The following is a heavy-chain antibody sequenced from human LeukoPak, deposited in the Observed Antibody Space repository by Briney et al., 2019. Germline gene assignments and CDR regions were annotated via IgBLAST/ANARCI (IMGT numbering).Heavy chain of an antibody. CDR3: ARVIAVAGTSPGSGYYYGMDV. J-gene: IGHJ6*02. D-gene: IGHD6-19*01. CDR1: GGSISSYY. Sequence: PSETLSLTCTVSGGSISSYYWSWIRQPPGKGLEWIGYIYYSGSTNYNPSLKSRVTISVDKSKNQFSLKLSSVTAADTAVYYCARVIAVAGTSPGSGYYYGMDVWGQGTTVTVSS. V-gene: IGHV4-59*12. CDR2: IYYSGST.